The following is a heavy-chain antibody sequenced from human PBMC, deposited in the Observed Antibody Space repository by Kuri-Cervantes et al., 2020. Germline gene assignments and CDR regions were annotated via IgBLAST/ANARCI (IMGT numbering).Heavy chain of an antibody. J-gene: IGHJ4*02. Sequence: SETLSLTCTVSGGSISSGDYYWSWIRQPPGKGLEWIGYIYHSGSTYYNPSLKSRVTISVDRSKNQFSLKLSSVTAADTAVYYCARGMAVAPDYWGQGTLVTVSS. V-gene: IGHV4-30-2*01. CDR3: ARGMAVAPDY. CDR2: IYHSGST. D-gene: IGHD5-24*01. CDR1: GGSISSGDYY.